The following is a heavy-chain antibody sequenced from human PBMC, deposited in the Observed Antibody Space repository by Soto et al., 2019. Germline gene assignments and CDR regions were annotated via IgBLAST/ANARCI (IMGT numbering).Heavy chain of an antibody. Sequence: SETLSLTCAVYGGSFSGYYWTWIRQPPGKGLEWIGEINHSGTINFNPSLKSRLTISLDTSKKHFSLKLSPVTDADTAAYYCARADRTLVTSYSLDVWGQGTTVTVSS. D-gene: IGHD2-21*02. CDR1: GGSFSGYY. CDR2: INHSGTI. V-gene: IGHV4-34*01. CDR3: ARADRTLVTSYSLDV. J-gene: IGHJ6*02.